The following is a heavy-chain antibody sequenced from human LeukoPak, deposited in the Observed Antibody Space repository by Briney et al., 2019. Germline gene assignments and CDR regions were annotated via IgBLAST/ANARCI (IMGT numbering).Heavy chain of an antibody. V-gene: IGHV4-34*01. CDR1: GGSFSGYY. J-gene: IGHJ4*02. D-gene: IGHD1-1*01. Sequence: SETLSLTCAVYGGSFSGYYWSWIRQPPGKGLEWIGEINHSGGTNYNPSLKSRVTISVDTSKNQFSLKLSSVTAADTAVYYCARETPGTSDYWGQGTLVTVSS. CDR2: INHSGGT. CDR3: ARETPGTSDY.